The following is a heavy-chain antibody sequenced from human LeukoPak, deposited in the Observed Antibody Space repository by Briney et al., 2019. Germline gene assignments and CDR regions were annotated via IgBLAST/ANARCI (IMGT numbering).Heavy chain of an antibody. CDR1: AFTFRNYA. J-gene: IGHJ4*02. D-gene: IGHD2-2*01. V-gene: IGHV3-30*18. Sequence: PGRSLRLSCAVSAFTFRNYATHWVRQAPGKGLEWVAVISHDERNIYYADSVKGRFTISRDNSKNTLYLQMNSLRAEDTAVYYCAKDRTGLLVVPAALDYWGQGTLVTVSS. CDR2: ISHDERNI. CDR3: AKDRTGLLVVPAALDY.